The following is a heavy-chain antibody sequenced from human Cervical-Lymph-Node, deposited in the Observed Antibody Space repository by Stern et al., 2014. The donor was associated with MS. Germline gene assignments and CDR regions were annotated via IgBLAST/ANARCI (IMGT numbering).Heavy chain of an antibody. J-gene: IGHJ5*02. V-gene: IGHV1-69*01. CDR1: GGTLISYP. CDR2: IMPCLGTS. CDR3: ARHLGSHESGWFDP. D-gene: IGHD1-26*01. Sequence: MQLVESGAEVKKPGSSVKVSCQASGGTLISYPISWVRQAPGQGLEWLGGIMPCLGTSNYAHKFQGRVTITADESTTTIYMELRSLKSEDTAVYYCARHLGSHESGWFDPWGQGTLVTVSS.